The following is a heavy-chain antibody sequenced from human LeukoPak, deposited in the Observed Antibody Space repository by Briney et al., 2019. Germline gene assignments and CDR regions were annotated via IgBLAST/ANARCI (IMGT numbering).Heavy chain of an antibody. CDR3: ARDHNNADYSDY. V-gene: IGHV1-18*01. CDR2: ISAYNGNT. J-gene: IGHJ4*02. D-gene: IGHD1/OR15-1a*01. Sequence: ASVNVSCKASGYTFTSYGISWVRQAPGQGLEWMGWISAYNGNTNYAQKLQGRVTMNTNTSTSTAYMELRSLRSDDTAVYYCARDHNNADYSDYWGQGTLVTVSS. CDR1: GYTFTSYG.